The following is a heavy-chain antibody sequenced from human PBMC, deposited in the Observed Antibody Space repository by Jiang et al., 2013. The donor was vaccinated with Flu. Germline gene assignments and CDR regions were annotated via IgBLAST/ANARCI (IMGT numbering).Heavy chain of an antibody. V-gene: IGHV5-51*01. CDR2: IYPDDSDT. CDR3: AHSSGWYGAYSLDV. D-gene: IGHD6-19*01. J-gene: IGHJ6*02. CDR1: GYSFSLYW. Sequence: KKPGESLKISCKGSGYSFSLYWIGWVRQMPGKGLEWMGTIYPDDSDTRYSPPFQGQVTISVDKSLNTAYLQWSSLKASDTATYYCAHSSGWYGAYSLDVWGQGTTVTVSS.